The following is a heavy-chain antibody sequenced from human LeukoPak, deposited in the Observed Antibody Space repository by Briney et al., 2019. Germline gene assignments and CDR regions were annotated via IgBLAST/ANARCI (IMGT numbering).Heavy chain of an antibody. J-gene: IGHJ4*02. D-gene: IGHD1-26*01. Sequence: PGGSLRLSCAASGFTFSSYSMNWVRQAPGKGLEWVSSISSSSSYIYYADSVKCRFTISRDNAKNSLYLQMNSLRAEDTAVYYCARWEGSYYYYWGQGTLVTVSS. CDR3: ARWEGSYYYY. CDR1: GFTFSSYS. CDR2: ISSSSSYI. V-gene: IGHV3-21*01.